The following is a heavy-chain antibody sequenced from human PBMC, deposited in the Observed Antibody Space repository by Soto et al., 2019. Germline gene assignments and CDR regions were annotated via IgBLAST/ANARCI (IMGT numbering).Heavy chain of an antibody. CDR1: VYSLTELS. V-gene: IGHV1-24*01. CDR3: ARDCGRGYVVTQLGP. CDR2: FDPEDGET. J-gene: IGHJ5*02. Sequence: ACVXGSFKVSVYSLTELSMHLFLQAPGKGLDGMGCFDPEDGETIYAQRFQDRVTITRDTSASTAYMELSSLRSEDTAVYYCARDCGRGYVVTQLGPWGQGTLVTVSS. D-gene: IGHD3-22*01.